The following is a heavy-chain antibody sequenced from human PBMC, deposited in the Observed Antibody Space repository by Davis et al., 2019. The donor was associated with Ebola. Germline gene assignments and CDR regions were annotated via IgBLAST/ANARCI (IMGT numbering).Heavy chain of an antibody. CDR3: ARVPGYQLPHRYFQY. J-gene: IGHJ1*01. V-gene: IGHV4-39*07. D-gene: IGHD2-2*01. CDR2: INHSGST. CDR1: GGSISSGGYY. Sequence: PSETLSLTCTVSGGSISSGGYYWSWIRQPPGKGLEWIGEINHSGSTNYNPSLKSRVTISVDTSKNQFSVKLRSVTAADTAVYYCARVPGYQLPHRYFQYWGQGTLVTVSS.